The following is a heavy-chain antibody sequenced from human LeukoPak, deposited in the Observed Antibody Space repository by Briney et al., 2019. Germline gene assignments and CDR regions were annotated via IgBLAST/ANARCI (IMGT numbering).Heavy chain of an antibody. CDR2: ISGSGGST. CDR3: AKAVAAAGIRAIDY. J-gene: IGHJ4*02. D-gene: IGHD6-13*01. V-gene: IGHV3-23*01. CDR1: GCTFSSYA. Sequence: GGSLRLSCAASGCTFSSYAMSWVRQAPGKGLEWVSAISGSGGSTYYADSVKGRLTISRDNSKNTLYLQMNSLRAEDTAVYYCAKAVAAAGIRAIDYWGQGTLVTVSS.